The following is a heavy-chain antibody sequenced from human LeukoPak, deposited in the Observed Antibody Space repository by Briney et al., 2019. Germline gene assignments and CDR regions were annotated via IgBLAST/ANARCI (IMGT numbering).Heavy chain of an antibody. CDR1: GFTFSSYA. CDR2: ISGSGGST. D-gene: IGHD6-13*01. J-gene: IGHJ4*02. CDR3: ANGGIAAAMYYFGY. V-gene: IGHV3-23*01. Sequence: SGGSLRLSCAASGFTFSSYAMSWVRQAPGKGLEWVSAISGSGGSTYYADSVKGRFTISRDNSKNTLYLQMNSLRAEDTAVYYCANGGIAAAMYYFGYWGQGTLVTVSS.